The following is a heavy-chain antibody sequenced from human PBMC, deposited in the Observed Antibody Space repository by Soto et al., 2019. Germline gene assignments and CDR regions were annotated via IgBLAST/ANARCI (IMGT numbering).Heavy chain of an antibody. V-gene: IGHV4-4*02. CDR2: IYYTGAT. Sequence: QVERQESGPRLVKSSGTLSLTCEVSSGSISTGNWWSWVRQPPGKGLEWIGEIYYTGATNYNPSLTSRVTMTIDKSKDQFSLILTSGTAADTAVYYCARVFSSGSGWMYYFDFWGQGILVSVSS. CDR3: ARVFSSGSGWMYYFDF. D-gene: IGHD6-25*01. CDR1: SGSISTGNW. J-gene: IGHJ4*02.